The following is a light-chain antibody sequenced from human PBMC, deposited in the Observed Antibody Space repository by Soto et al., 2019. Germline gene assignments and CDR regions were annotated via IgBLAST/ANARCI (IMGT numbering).Light chain of an antibody. CDR3: QQYTDSRT. Sequence: EIVLTQSPGTLSLSPGERATLSCRASQSISSSYLAWYQQKPGQAPRLLVYGASSRASDVPDRFSGSGSGADFILTISSLEPEDFAVYYCQQYTDSRTFGQGTKVEIK. V-gene: IGKV3-20*01. CDR1: QSISSSY. J-gene: IGKJ1*01. CDR2: GAS.